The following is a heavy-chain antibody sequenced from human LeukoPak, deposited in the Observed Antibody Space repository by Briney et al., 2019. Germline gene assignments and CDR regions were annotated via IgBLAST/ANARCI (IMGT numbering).Heavy chain of an antibody. J-gene: IGHJ3*02. CDR1: GFTFSNAW. CDR2: ISAGGGAT. V-gene: IGHV3-23*01. D-gene: IGHD1-26*01. Sequence: GGSLRLSCAASGFTFSNAWMSWVRQAPGKGLEWVSAISAGGGATYYAGSVKGRFTISRDNSKKMVFLQMNSPRADDTAVYFCAKAGWYSAKTYATYDDAYDIWGRGTMVAVS. CDR3: AKAGWYSAKTYATYDDAYDI.